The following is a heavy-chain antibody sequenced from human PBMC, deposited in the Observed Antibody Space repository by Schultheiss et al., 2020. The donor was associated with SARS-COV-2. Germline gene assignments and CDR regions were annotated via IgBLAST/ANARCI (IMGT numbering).Heavy chain of an antibody. CDR2: IYYSGST. CDR1: GGSISSSSYY. J-gene: IGHJ5*02. Sequence: SETLSLTCTVSGGSISSSSYYWGWIRQPPGKGLEWIGSIYYSGSTYYNPSLKSRVTISVDTSKNQFSLKLSSVTAADTAVYYCASVGYCSSTSCYTDWFDPWGQGALVTGSS. D-gene: IGHD2-2*02. CDR3: ASVGYCSSTSCYTDWFDP. V-gene: IGHV4-39*07.